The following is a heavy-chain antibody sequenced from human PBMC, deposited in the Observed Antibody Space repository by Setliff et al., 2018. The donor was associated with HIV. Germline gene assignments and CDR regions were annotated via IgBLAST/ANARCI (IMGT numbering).Heavy chain of an antibody. D-gene: IGHD3-16*01. CDR1: GGSISSGGYY. J-gene: IGHJ4*02. V-gene: IGHV4-61*08. Sequence: PSETLSLTCTVSGGSISSGGYYWSWIRQHPEKGLEWIGYIYYSGSTNYNPSLKSRVTISVDTSKNQFSLKLSSVTAADTAVYYCARGAAEDLYYFDYWGQGTLVTVSS. CDR3: ARGAAEDLYYFDY. CDR2: IYYSGST.